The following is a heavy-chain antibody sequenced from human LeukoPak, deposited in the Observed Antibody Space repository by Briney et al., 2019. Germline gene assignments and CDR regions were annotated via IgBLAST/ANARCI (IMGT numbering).Heavy chain of an antibody. J-gene: IGHJ5*02. CDR2: IYYSGST. V-gene: IGHV4-59*01. CDR3: ASSLRFLEWLS. Sequence: QPSETLSLTCTVSGGSISSYYWSWIRQPPGKGLEWIGYIYYSGSTNYNPSLKSRVTISVDTSKNQFSLKLSSVTAADTAVYYCASSLRFLEWLSWGQGTLVIVSS. CDR1: GGSISSYY. D-gene: IGHD3-3*01.